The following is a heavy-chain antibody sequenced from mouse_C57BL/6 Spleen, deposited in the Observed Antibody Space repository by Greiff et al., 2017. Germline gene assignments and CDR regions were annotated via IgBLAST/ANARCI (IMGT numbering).Heavy chain of an antibody. D-gene: IGHD4-1*01. J-gene: IGHJ2*01. CDR1: GYTFTSYW. CDR3: ARWGTGARPFDY. V-gene: IGHV1-64*01. Sequence: QVQLQQPGAELVKPGASVQLSCKASGYTFTSYWMHWVKQRPGQGLEWIGMIHPNSGSTNYNEKFKSKATLTVDKSSSTAYMQLSSRTSEDSAVYYCARWGTGARPFDYWGQGTTLTVSS. CDR2: IHPNSGST.